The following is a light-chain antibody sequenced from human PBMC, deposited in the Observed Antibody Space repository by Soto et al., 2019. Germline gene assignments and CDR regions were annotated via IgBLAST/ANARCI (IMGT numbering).Light chain of an antibody. CDR3: QQYNNWTSL. Sequence: EILLTQSPGTLSLSPGERATLSCRGSQSVSSIYLAWYQQKPGQAPRLLIYGASTRATGIPARLSGSGYGTEFTLTISSLKYEDFAVYYCQQYNNWTSLFGPGTKVDIK. V-gene: IGKV3-15*01. J-gene: IGKJ3*01. CDR1: QSVSSIY. CDR2: GAS.